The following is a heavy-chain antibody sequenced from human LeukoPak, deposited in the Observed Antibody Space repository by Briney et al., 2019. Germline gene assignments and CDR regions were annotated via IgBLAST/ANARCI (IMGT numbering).Heavy chain of an antibody. CDR3: ARDPPLVSSGSYYAAYYFDY. Sequence: GASVKVSCKASGYTFTSYYIHWVRQAPGQGLEWMGIINPSGGSISYAQKFQGRVTMTRDTSTSTVYMEVSSLRSEDTAVYYCARDPPLVSSGSYYAAYYFDYWGQGTLVTVSS. V-gene: IGHV1-46*01. CDR1: GYTFTSYY. D-gene: IGHD1-26*01. J-gene: IGHJ4*02. CDR2: INPSGGSI.